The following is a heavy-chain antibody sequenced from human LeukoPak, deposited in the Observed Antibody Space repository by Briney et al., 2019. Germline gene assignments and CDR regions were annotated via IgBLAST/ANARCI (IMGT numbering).Heavy chain of an antibody. J-gene: IGHJ4*02. V-gene: IGHV3-74*01. D-gene: IGHD3-3*01. CDR2: INSDGSST. Sequence: HPGGSLRLSCAASGFTFSSYWMHWVRHAPGKGLVWVSRINSDGSSTSYADSVKGRFTISRDNAKNTLYLQMNSLRAEDTAVYYCARDRYDFWSGHRNDYWGQGTLVTVSS. CDR1: GFTFSSYW. CDR3: ARDRYDFWSGHRNDY.